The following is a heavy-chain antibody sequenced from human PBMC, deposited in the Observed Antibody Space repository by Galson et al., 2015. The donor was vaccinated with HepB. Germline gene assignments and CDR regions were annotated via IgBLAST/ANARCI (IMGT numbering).Heavy chain of an antibody. CDR1: GFTFSSYA. J-gene: IGHJ4*02. V-gene: IGHV3-30-3*01. CDR3: ARDGGVKQLDY. D-gene: IGHD6-13*01. CDR2: ISYDGSNK. Sequence: SLRLSCAASGFTFSSYAMHWVRQAPGKGLEWVAVISYDGSNKYYADSVKGRFTLSRDNSKNTLYLQMNSLRAEDTAVYYCARDGGVKQLDYWGQGTLVTVSS.